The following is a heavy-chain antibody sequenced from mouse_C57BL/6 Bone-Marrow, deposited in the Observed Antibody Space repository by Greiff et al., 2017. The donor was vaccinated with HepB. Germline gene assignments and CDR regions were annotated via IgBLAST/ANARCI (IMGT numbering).Heavy chain of an antibody. CDR3: ARDRDGRTFYFDY. CDR1: GFTFSSYA. V-gene: IGHV5-4*01. D-gene: IGHD1-1*01. J-gene: IGHJ2*01. CDR2: ISDGGSYT. Sequence: EVHLVESGGGLVKPGGSLKLSCAASGFTFSSYAMSWVRQTPEKRLEWVATISDGGSYTYYPDNVKGRFTISRDNAKNNLYLQMSHLKSEDTSMYYCARDRDGRTFYFDYWGQGTTLTVSS.